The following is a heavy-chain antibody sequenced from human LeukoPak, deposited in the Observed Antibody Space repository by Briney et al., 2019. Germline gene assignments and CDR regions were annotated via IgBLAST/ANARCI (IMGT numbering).Heavy chain of an antibody. CDR3: DDDVLDVNYGLWSGYLCI. CDR2: IRSDESSR. D-gene: IGHD3-3*01. Sequence: PGGSLRLSCAASGFTFSNYWMHSVRQAPGKGLGWVSRIRSDESSRSYADSVKGRFTISRDNAKNTLYLQMNSLRAEDTAVCYCDDDVLDVNYGLWSGYLCIWGQGTMVTVSS. CDR1: GFTFSNYW. V-gene: IGHV3-74*01. J-gene: IGHJ3*02.